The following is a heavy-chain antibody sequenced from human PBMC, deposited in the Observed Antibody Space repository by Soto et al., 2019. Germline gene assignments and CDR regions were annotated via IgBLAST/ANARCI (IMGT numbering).Heavy chain of an antibody. CDR3: ARVYTYGYGFDY. V-gene: IGHV3-21*01. J-gene: IGHJ4*02. CDR2: ISSISDLI. CDR1: GFTFSSYT. D-gene: IGHD5-18*01. Sequence: EVQLVESGGGLVKPGGSLRLSCAASGFTFSSYTMNWVRQAPGRGLEWVSSISSISDLIYYADSVKGRFTISRDNAWTSLYLQMNSLRAEDTAVYYCARVYTYGYGFDYWGQGTVVTVSS.